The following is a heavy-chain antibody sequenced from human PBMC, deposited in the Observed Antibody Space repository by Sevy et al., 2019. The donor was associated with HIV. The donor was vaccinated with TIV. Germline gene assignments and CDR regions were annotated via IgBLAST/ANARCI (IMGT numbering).Heavy chain of an antibody. D-gene: IGHD2-21*01. J-gene: IGHJ5*02. CDR1: GGSFNNDY. CDR2: VSRAGTT. Sequence: SETLSLTCAVYGGSFNNDYWTWIRQPPGKGLEWIGEVSRAGTTKYNPSLQSGTTMSLDTSTNQFSLKLTSVTAADTAMYYCAISVPSVLTGPVGLFFQVYSGWFDPWGQGIMVTVSS. CDR3: AISVPSVLTGPVGLFFQVYSGWFDP. V-gene: IGHV4-34*10.